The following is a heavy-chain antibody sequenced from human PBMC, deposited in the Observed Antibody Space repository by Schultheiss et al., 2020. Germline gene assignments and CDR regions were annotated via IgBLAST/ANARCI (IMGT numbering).Heavy chain of an antibody. J-gene: IGHJ3*02. CDR3: ARAKRITMIVVVHRGAFDI. CDR2: MNPNSGNT. V-gene: IGHV1-8*01. Sequence: ASVKVSCKASGYTFTSYDINWVRQATGQGLEWMGWMNPNSGNTGYAQKFQGRVTMTRNTSISTAYMELSSLRSEDTAVYYCARAKRITMIVVVHRGAFDIWGQGKMVTVS. D-gene: IGHD3-22*01. CDR1: GYTFTSYD.